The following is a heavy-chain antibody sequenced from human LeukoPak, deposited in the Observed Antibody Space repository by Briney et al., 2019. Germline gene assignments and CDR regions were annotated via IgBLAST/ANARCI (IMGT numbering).Heavy chain of an antibody. CDR1: GYTFTSYY. V-gene: IGHV1-46*01. Sequence: ASVKVSCKASGYTFTSYYMHWVRQAPGQGLEGMGIINPSGGSTSYAQKFQGRVTMTRDMSTSTVYMELSSLRSEDTAVYYCASSSRRGYYDFWSGYYPYALDYWGQGTLVTVSS. CDR3: ASSSRRGYYDFWSGYYPYALDY. J-gene: IGHJ4*02. D-gene: IGHD3-3*01. CDR2: INPSGGST.